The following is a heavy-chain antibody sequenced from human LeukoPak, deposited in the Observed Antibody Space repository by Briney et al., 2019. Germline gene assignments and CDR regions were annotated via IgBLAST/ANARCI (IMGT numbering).Heavy chain of an antibody. J-gene: IGHJ6*03. CDR3: ARETSQKGAHYMDV. D-gene: IGHD3-16*01. Sequence: SETLSLTCTVSGGSISSYYWSWIRQPAGKGLEWIGRIYTSGSTNYNPSLKSRVTISVDTSKNQFSLKLSSVTAADAAVYYCARETSQKGAHYMDVWGKGTTITISS. V-gene: IGHV4-4*07. CDR1: GGSISSYY. CDR2: IYTSGST.